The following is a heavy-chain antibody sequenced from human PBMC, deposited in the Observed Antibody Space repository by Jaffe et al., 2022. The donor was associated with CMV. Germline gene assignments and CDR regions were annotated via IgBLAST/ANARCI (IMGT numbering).Heavy chain of an antibody. CDR3: VGDGFDI. CDR2: ISSDGGTT. CDR1: GFTFSRYG. Sequence: EMQLVESGGGLVQPGGSLTLSCLASGFTFSRYGIHWVRQAPGMGLEYVSAISSDGGTTYYADSVKGRFTISRDNSKSTLYLQMSSLRDDDTAVYYCVGDGFDIWGQGTMVTVSS. V-gene: IGHV3-64*03. J-gene: IGHJ3*02.